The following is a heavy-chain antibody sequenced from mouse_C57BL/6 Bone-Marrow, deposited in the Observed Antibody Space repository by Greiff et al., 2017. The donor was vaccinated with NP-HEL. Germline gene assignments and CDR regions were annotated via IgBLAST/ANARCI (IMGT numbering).Heavy chain of an antibody. V-gene: IGHV10-3*01. CDR3: AYGSFYAMDY. J-gene: IGHJ4*01. Sequence: EAGGGLVQPKGSLKLSCAASGFTFNTYAMPWVRQAPGKGLEWVARIRSKSSNYATYYADSVKDRFTISRDDSQSMLYLQMNNLKTEDTAMYYCAYGSFYAMDYWGQGPSVTVSS. CDR2: IRSKSSNYAT. CDR1: GFTFNTYA. D-gene: IGHD1-1*01.